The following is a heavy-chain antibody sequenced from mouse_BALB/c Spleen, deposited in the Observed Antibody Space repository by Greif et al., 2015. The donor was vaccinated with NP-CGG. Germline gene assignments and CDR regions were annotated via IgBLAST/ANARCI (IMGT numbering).Heavy chain of an antibody. J-gene: IGHJ3*01. CDR2: IDPADGNS. CDR1: GFNIKDTY. CDR3: APYYYGTSVFAY. D-gene: IGHD1-1*01. Sequence: EVKLQESGAELVKPGASVKLSCTASGFNIKDTYMHWVKQRPEQGLEWIGRIDPADGNSKYDPKFQGKATITADTSSNIAYLQLSSLTSEDTAVYYCAPYYYGTSVFAYWGQGTLVTVSA. V-gene: IGHV14-3*02.